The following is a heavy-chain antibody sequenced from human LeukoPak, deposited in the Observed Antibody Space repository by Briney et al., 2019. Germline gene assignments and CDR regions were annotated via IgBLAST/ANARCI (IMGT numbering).Heavy chain of an antibody. CDR2: FSGSGGNT. J-gene: IGHJ4*02. Sequence: GGSLRLSCAASGFSFSSYAMSWVRQAPGKGLEWVSSFSGSGGNTYYADSVKARFTISRDNAKNTLYLQMNSLRAEDTAVYYCAKSLTYYDILTGYYPPHFDYWGQGTLVTVSS. D-gene: IGHD3-9*01. CDR1: GFSFSSYA. V-gene: IGHV3-23*01. CDR3: AKSLTYYDILTGYYPPHFDY.